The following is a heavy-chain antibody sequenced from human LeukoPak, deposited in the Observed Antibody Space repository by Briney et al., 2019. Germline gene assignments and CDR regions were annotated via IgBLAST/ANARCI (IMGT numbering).Heavy chain of an antibody. CDR2: ISDDGRKK. Sequence: PGGSLRLSCGASGFIFSSYGVHWVRQAPGKGLEWVAVISDDGRKKYYADSVKGRFTISRDNSKNTLYLQMNSLRAEDTAVYYCAKDSKNYAIDYWGRGTLVTVSS. J-gene: IGHJ4*02. CDR3: AKDSKNYAIDY. D-gene: IGHD3-16*01. V-gene: IGHV3-30*18. CDR1: GFIFSSYG.